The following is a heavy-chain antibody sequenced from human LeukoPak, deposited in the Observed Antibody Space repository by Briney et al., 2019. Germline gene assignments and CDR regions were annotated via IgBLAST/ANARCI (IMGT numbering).Heavy chain of an antibody. V-gene: IGHV3-9*01. CDR3: AKDSGRIREEAVGTFYFDD. Sequence: HPGGSLRLSCAASGFTFDDYAMHWVRQAPGKGLEWVSGISWNSGSIGYADSVKGRFTISRDNSKNTLSLQMSSLRPEDTAIYYCAKDSGRIREEAVGTFYFDDWGLGILVTVSS. CDR2: ISWNSGSI. J-gene: IGHJ4*02. CDR1: GFTFDDYA. D-gene: IGHD7-27*01.